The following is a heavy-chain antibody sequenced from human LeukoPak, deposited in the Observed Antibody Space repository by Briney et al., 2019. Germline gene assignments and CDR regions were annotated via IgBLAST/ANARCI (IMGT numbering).Heavy chain of an antibody. D-gene: IGHD2-21*02. CDR2: ISDIGTTQ. CDR3: ARDRSKVTAYDDALDI. J-gene: IGHJ3*02. V-gene: IGHV3-48*03. CDR1: GFTFSSYE. Sequence: PGGSLRLSCAASGFTFSSYELNWVRQAPGKGLEWVSYISDIGTTQHYADSVKSRFTISRDNAKNSLYLQMNSLTAEDTAVYYCARDRSKVTAYDDALDIWGQGTMVIVSS.